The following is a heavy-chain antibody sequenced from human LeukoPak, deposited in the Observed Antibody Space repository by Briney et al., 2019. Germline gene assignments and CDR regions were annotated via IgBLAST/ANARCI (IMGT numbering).Heavy chain of an antibody. J-gene: IGHJ3*02. V-gene: IGHV3-23*01. Sequence: GGSLRLSCACSGFSYSFPFNYHAMSWVRQAPGKGLEWVSGISGSGDSTYYADSVKGRFTISRDNSKNTLYLQMNSLRAEDTAVYYCAQDRTTMIVDAFDIWGQGTMVTASS. CDR1: GFSYSFPFNYHA. CDR2: ISGSGDST. D-gene: IGHD3-22*01. CDR3: AQDRTTMIVDAFDI.